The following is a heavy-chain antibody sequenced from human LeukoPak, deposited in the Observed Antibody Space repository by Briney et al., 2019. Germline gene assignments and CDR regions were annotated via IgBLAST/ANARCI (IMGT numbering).Heavy chain of an antibody. D-gene: IGHD3-22*01. V-gene: IGHV1-69*13. J-gene: IGHJ4*02. CDR1: GGTFSSYA. CDR3: ARTYYYDSFCFSN. Sequence: SVKVSCRASGGTFSSYAISWVRQAPGQGLEWMGGIIPIFGTANYAQKFQGRVTITADESTSTAYMELSSLRSEDTAVYYCARTYYYDSFCFSNWGQGTLVTVSS. CDR2: IIPIFGTA.